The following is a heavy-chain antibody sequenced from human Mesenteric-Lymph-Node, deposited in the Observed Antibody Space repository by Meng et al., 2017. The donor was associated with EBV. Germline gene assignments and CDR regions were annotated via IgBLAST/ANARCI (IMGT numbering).Heavy chain of an antibody. CDR3: VHTPTRTYFLGDY. J-gene: IGHJ4*02. CDR2: IYWDGDD. Sequence: QITWKESGPTLVKPTETLTLTCTFSAFSLSTIGGVAWIRQPPGKALERLALIYWDGDDRYSPSLKSRLTITKDTSKNQVVLTMTNMAPVDTATYYCVHTPTRTYFLGDYWGQGILVTVSS. D-gene: IGHD1-26*01. V-gene: IGHV2-5*02. CDR1: AFSLSTIGG.